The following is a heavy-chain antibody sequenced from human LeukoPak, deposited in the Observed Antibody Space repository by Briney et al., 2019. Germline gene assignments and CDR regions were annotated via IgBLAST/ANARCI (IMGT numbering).Heavy chain of an antibody. CDR2: ISAYNGNT. CDR3: ARHAGRKYQLLSGGDWFDP. CDR1: GYTFTGYY. J-gene: IGHJ5*02. Sequence: GALVKVSCQASGYTFTGYYMQWVRPAPGKGGEWMGWISAYNGNTNYAQKLQGRVTMTTDTSTSTAYMELRSLRSDDTAVYYCARHAGRKYQLLSGGDWFDPWGQGTLVTVSS. V-gene: IGHV1-18*04. D-gene: IGHD2-2*01.